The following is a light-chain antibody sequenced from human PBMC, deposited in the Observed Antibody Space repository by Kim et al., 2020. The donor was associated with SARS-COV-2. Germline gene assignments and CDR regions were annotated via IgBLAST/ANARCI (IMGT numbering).Light chain of an antibody. CDR1: QSSSSN. CDR3: QHDNNSGT. V-gene: IGKV3-15*01. J-gene: IGKJ1*01. Sequence: SASPSERPTRCDSASQSSSSNTAWYQKKPGQAPRLLIYGATTRATGIHGRCSGRGSGTEFTPTIRSLQSEDFADYYQQHDNNSGTFGQGTKVDIK. CDR2: GAT.